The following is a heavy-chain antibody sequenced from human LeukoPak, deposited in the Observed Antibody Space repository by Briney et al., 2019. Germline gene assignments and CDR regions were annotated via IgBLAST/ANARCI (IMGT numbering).Heavy chain of an antibody. Sequence: SETLSLTCAVYGGSFSGYYWSWIRQPPGKGLEWIGEINHSGSTNYNPSLKSRVTISVDTSKNQFSLKLSSVTAADTAVYYCARVGGPHCVWGSYRGPNWFDPWGQGTLVTVSS. J-gene: IGHJ5*02. D-gene: IGHD3-16*02. CDR1: GGSFSGYY. CDR2: INHSGST. V-gene: IGHV4-34*01. CDR3: ARVGGPHCVWGSYRGPNWFDP.